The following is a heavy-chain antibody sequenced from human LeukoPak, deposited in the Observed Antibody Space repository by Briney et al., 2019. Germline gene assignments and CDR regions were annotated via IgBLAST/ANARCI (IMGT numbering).Heavy chain of an antibody. D-gene: IGHD2-2*02. CDR3: ARFKYCSSTSCYITYYYGMDV. V-gene: IGHV4-34*01. CDR1: GGSFSVYY. Sequence: PSETLSLTCAVYGGSFSVYYWSWIRQPPGKGLEWIGEINHSGSTNYNPSLKSRVTISVDTSKNQFSLKLSSVTAADTAVYYCARFKYCSSTSCYITYYYGMDVWGQGTTVTVSS. J-gene: IGHJ6*02. CDR2: INHSGST.